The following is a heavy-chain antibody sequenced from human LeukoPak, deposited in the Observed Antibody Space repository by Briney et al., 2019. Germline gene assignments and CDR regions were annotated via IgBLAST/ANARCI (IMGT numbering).Heavy chain of an antibody. J-gene: IGHJ4*02. CDR3: ARYAYGSVPFDY. CDR2: IYYSANT. Sequence: PSEILSLTCTVSGGSISSYYWSWIRQPPGKGLEWIGYIYYSANTNYNPSLKSRVTISVDTSKNQVSLQLNSVTAADTAVYYCARYAYGSVPFDYWGQGTLRSPSP. CDR1: GGSISSYY. D-gene: IGHD6-19*01. V-gene: IGHV4-59*01.